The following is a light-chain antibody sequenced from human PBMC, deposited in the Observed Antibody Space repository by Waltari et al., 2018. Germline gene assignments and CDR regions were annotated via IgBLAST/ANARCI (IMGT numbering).Light chain of an antibody. J-gene: IGKJ1*01. CDR3: QQYGRSPWT. Sequence: FVLTQSPGTLSLSPGERVTLSCRASQRVSSNYLAWYQQKPGQAPRFLIYDASNRAAGIADRFSSSWSATDSPITISRLEPEDVADYYCQQYGRSPWTFGQGTKVEIK. CDR1: QRVSSNY. V-gene: IGKV3-20*01. CDR2: DAS.